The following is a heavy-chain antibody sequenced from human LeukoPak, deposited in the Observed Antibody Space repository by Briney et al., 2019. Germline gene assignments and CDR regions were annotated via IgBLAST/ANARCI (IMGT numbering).Heavy chain of an antibody. CDR1: GYSFTGYY. J-gene: IGHJ5*02. CDR2: INPNSGGT. Sequence: ASVKVSCKASGYSFTGYYMHWVRQAPGQGLEWMGWINPNSGGTNFAQKFQGRVTMTRDTSISTAYMELSRLRSDATAVYYCARGTPYGSGSYYWSWGQGTLVTVSS. CDR3: ARGTPYGSGSYYWS. V-gene: IGHV1-2*02. D-gene: IGHD3-10*01.